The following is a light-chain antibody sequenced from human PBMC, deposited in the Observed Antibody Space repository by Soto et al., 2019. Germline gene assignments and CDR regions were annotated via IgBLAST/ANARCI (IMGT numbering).Light chain of an antibody. CDR1: KLGDKY. Sequence: SYELTQPPSVSVSPGQTASITCSGDKLGDKYACWYQQKPGQSPVLVIYQDSKRPSGIPERFSGSKSGNTATLTISGTQAMDEADYYCQAWDSSTGVFGTGTTLTVL. CDR3: QAWDSSTGV. CDR2: QDS. V-gene: IGLV3-1*01. J-gene: IGLJ1*01.